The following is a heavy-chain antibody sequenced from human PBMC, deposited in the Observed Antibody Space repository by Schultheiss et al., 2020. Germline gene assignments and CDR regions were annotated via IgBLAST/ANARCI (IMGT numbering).Heavy chain of an antibody. V-gene: IGHV4-34*01. CDR3: ARAGDGDGYID. CDR1: GGSFSGYY. Sequence: SETLSLTCAVYGGSFSGYYWSWIRQPPGKGLEWIGEINHSGSTNYNPSLKSRVTISVDTSKNQFSLKLSSVTAADTAVYYCARAGDGDGYIDWGQGTLVNVSS. CDR2: INHSGST. J-gene: IGHJ4*02. D-gene: IGHD5-24*01.